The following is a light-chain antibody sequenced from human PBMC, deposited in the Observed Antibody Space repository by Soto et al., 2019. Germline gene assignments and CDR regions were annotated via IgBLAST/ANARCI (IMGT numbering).Light chain of an antibody. Sequence: QSALTQPASVSGSPGQSITISCTVTSRDVGAYNYVSWYQQYPGKAPKLMIYEVSNRPSGVSNRFSGSKSGNTASLTISGLQAEDEADYYCSSYTSTNTRSVFGSGTKLTVL. CDR3: SSYTSTNTRSV. J-gene: IGLJ1*01. V-gene: IGLV2-14*01. CDR2: EVS. CDR1: SRDVGAYNY.